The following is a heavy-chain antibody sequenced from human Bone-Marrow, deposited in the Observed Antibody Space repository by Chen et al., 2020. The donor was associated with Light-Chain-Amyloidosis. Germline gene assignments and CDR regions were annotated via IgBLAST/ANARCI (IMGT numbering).Heavy chain of an antibody. CDR1: GFTFSGYT. D-gene: IGHD2-15*01. Sequence: EVQLLESGGGLVQPGGSLRLSCVASGFTFSGYTLSWVRQAPGKGLERVSGITGSGDNIYYADSGKGRFTISRDNSKDTLYLQMNNLRAEDTAVYYCAKFLGPNLYFFDSWGQGALVTVSS. CDR2: ITGSGDNI. V-gene: IGHV3-23*01. J-gene: IGHJ4*02. CDR3: AKFLGPNLYFFDS.